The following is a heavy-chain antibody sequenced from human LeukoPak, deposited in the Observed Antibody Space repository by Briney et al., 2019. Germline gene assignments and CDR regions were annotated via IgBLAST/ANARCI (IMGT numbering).Heavy chain of an antibody. CDR2: INSDGSST. CDR1: GFIFSSYW. CDR3: ARIHGGYPFDY. D-gene: IGHD2-15*01. J-gene: IGHJ4*02. V-gene: IGHV3-74*01. Sequence: GGSLRLSCGASGFIFSSYWMHWVRQAPGKGLVWVSRINSDGSSTSYADSVKGRFTISRDNAKNTLYLQMNSLRAEDTAVYFCARIHGGYPFDYWGQGTLVTVSS.